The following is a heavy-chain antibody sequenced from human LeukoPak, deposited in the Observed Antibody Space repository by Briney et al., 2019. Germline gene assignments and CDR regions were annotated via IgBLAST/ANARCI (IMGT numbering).Heavy chain of an antibody. CDR2: ISGSGGST. Sequence: GGSLRLSCAASGFTFRDYWMSWVRQAPGKGLEWVSAISGSGGSTYYADSVKGRFTISRDNSKNTLYLQMNSLRAEDTAVYYCAKADVGYAFDIWGQGTMVTVSS. CDR3: AKADVGYAFDI. V-gene: IGHV3-23*01. J-gene: IGHJ3*02. CDR1: GFTFRDYW. D-gene: IGHD1-26*01.